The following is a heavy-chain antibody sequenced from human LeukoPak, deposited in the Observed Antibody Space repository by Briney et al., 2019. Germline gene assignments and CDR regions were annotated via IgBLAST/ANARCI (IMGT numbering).Heavy chain of an antibody. J-gene: IGHJ4*02. D-gene: IGHD3-10*01. CDR1: GYTFTSYG. Sequence: WASVKVSCKASGYTFTSYGISWVRQAPGQGLEWMGWISAYNGNTNYAQKLQGRVTMTTDTSTSTAYMELRSLRSDDTAVYYCARLGEWFGELWYFDYWGQGTLVTVSS. CDR2: ISAYNGNT. CDR3: ARLGEWFGELWYFDY. V-gene: IGHV1-18*01.